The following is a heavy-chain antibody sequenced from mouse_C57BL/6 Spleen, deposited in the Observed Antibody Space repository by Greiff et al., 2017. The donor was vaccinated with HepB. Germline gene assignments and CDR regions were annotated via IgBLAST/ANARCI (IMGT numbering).Heavy chain of an antibody. J-gene: IGHJ3*01. D-gene: IGHD2-1*01. CDR1: GYSITSGYD. CDR2: ISYSGST. CDR3: ARDGDYGNSAWFAY. Sequence: EVQLQQSGPGMVKPSQSLSLTCTVTGYSITSGYDWHWIRHFPGNKLEWMGYISYSGSTNYNPSLKSRISITHDTSKNHFFLKLNSVTTEDTATYYCARDGDYGNSAWFAYWGQGTLVTVSA. V-gene: IGHV3-1*01.